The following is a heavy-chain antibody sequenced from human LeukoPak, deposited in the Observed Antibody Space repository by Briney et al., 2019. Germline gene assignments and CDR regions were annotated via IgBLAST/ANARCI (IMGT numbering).Heavy chain of an antibody. J-gene: IGHJ4*02. CDR2: INSDGSTR. CDR3: AAMAWG. CDR1: GFTFSNSW. D-gene: IGHD1-26*01. Sequence: GGSLRLSCAASGFTFSNSWVHWVRQAPGKGLVWVSRINSDGSTRDYADSVRGRFTISRDNAKNTVYLQMNSLRAEDTAVYYCAAMAWGWGQGTLVTVSS. V-gene: IGHV3-74*01.